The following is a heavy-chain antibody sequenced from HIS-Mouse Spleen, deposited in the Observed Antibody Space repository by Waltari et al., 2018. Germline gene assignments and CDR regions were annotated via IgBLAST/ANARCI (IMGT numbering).Heavy chain of an antibody. V-gene: IGHV3-30*18. D-gene: IGHD6-19*01. CDR2: ISSDGSNK. Sequence: QVQLVESGGGVVQPGRSLRLSCAASGFTFSSYGMHWARQAPGKGLEVGAVISSDGSNKYYADSVKGRFTISRDNSKNPLYLQMNSLRAEDTAVYYCAKASSGWLDYWGQGTLVTVSS. J-gene: IGHJ4*02. CDR3: AKASSGWLDY. CDR1: GFTFSSYG.